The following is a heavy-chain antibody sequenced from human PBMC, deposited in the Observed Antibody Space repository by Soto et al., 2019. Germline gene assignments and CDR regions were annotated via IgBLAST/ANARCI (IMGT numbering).Heavy chain of an antibody. J-gene: IGHJ5*02. V-gene: IGHV3-49*03. CDR2: IRSKAYGGTT. CDR3: TRDSVYDYGDYDWFDP. Sequence: GGSLRLSCTASGFTFGDYAMSWFRQAPGKGLEWVGFIRSKAYGGTTEYAASVKGRFTISRDDSKSIAYLQMNSLKTEDTAVYYCTRDSVYDYGDYDWFDPWGQGTLVTVSS. D-gene: IGHD4-17*01. CDR1: GFTFGDYA.